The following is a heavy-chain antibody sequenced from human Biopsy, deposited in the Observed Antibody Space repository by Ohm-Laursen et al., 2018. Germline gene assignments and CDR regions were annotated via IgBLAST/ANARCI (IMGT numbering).Heavy chain of an antibody. CDR2: ISPYFGNT. CDR1: GYSFTSYG. D-gene: IGHD2-15*01. J-gene: IGHJ4*03. CDR3: VREGLDCAGGTCYSGPLDL. Sequence: GASVKVSCKASGYSFTSYGMNWVRQAPGQGLEWVGWISPYFGNTNSTQKLQARATLSTETSTDTAYMELRSLRYDDTAIYYCVREGLDCAGGTCYSGPLDLCGQGTLITVSS. V-gene: IGHV1-18*01.